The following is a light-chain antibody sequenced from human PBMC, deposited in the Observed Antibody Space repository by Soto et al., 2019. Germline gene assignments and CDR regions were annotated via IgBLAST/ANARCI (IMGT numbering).Light chain of an antibody. J-gene: IGLJ2*01. Sequence: QSALTQPTSVSGSPGQSITISCTGTSSDVGGYNYVSWYRQNPGKAPKLMIYDVSNRPSGVSNRFSGSKSGNTASLTISGLQAEDEADYYCSSYTSSSTPHVVFGGGTQVTVL. CDR2: DVS. CDR3: SSYTSSSTPHVV. V-gene: IGLV2-14*01. CDR1: SSDVGGYNY.